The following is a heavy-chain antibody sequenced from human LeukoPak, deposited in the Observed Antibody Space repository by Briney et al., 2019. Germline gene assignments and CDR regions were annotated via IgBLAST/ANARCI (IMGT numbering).Heavy chain of an antibody. CDR1: GGSISSSSYF. J-gene: IGHJ4*02. Sequence: SETLSLTCTVSGGSISSSSYFWGWIRQPPGKGLEWIATIYYSGSTYYNPSLKSRVSISINTSTNQFSLKLSSVTAADTVVYHCASYPYDSSWSNWGQGTLVTVSS. V-gene: IGHV4-39*01. CDR3: ASYPYDSSWSN. CDR2: IYYSGST. D-gene: IGHD6-13*01.